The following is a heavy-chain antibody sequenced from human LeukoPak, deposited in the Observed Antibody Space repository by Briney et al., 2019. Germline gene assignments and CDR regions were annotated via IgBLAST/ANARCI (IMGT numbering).Heavy chain of an antibody. D-gene: IGHD3-3*01. Sequence: GGSLRLSCAASGFTVTSNYMSWVRQAPGKGLEWVSAISGSGGSTYYADSVKGRFTISRDNSKNTLYLQMNSLRAEDTAVYYCAINDFWSGYYFRWGQGTLVTVSS. J-gene: IGHJ4*02. CDR3: AINDFWSGYYFR. V-gene: IGHV3-23*01. CDR1: GFTVTSNY. CDR2: ISGSGGST.